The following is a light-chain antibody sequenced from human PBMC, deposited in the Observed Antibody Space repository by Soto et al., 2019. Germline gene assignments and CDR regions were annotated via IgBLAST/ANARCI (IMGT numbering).Light chain of an antibody. CDR2: AAS. Sequence: AIRVTQSPSSLSASPLDIVTITFLASQGISNYLAWYQQKPGKAPKLLIYAASTLDAGVPSRFSGSGSGTDFTLTISHLQSEDFATYHCQHYYSYPLSFAGGTKVDIK. CDR3: QHYYSYPLS. CDR1: QGISNY. V-gene: IGKV1-8*01. J-gene: IGKJ4*01.